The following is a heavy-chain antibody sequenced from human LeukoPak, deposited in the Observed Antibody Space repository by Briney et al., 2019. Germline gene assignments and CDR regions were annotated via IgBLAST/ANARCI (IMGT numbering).Heavy chain of an antibody. CDR3: ARRNSSSLTSYYFDY. Sequence: SVKVSCKASGGTFSSYAISWVRQAPGQRLEWMGGIIPIFGTADYAQKFQGRVTITADESTSTAYMELSSLRSEDTAVYYCARRNSSSLTSYYFDYWGQGTLVTVSS. J-gene: IGHJ4*02. CDR1: GGTFSSYA. V-gene: IGHV1-69*13. D-gene: IGHD6-6*01. CDR2: IIPIFGTA.